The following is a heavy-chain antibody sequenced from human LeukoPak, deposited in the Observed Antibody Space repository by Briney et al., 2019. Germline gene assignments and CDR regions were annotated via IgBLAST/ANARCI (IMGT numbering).Heavy chain of an antibody. Sequence: GGSLRLSCAASGFTFSDYDMHWVRQATGKGLEWVSAIGTAGNTYYTGSVKGRFTISRENAKNSLYLQMNRLRAGDTAVYYCVRVAKERVGGVYYFDYWGQGTTVTVSS. J-gene: IGHJ4*02. V-gene: IGHV3-13*01. D-gene: IGHD1-1*01. CDR2: IGTAGNT. CDR3: VRVAKERVGGVYYFDY. CDR1: GFTFSDYD.